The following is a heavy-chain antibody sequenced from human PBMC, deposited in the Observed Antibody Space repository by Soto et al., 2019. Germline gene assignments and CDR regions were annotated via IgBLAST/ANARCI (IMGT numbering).Heavy chain of an antibody. D-gene: IGHD5-18*01. CDR2: IYWNDDK. Sequence: SCPTLGNPTQTLTLTCTFSGFSLSTSGVGVGWIRQPPGKALEWLALIYWNDDKRYSPSLKSRLIITKDTSKNQVVLTMTNMDPVDTATYYFARTTGYTYDFDFWGQGTLVTVSS. CDR3: ARTTGYTYDFDF. V-gene: IGHV2-5*01. J-gene: IGHJ4*02. CDR1: GFSLSTSGVG.